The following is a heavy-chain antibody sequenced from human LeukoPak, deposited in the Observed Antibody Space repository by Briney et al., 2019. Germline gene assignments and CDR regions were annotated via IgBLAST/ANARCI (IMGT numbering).Heavy chain of an antibody. Sequence: SVKVSCKASGGTFSSYAISWVRQAPGQGLEWMGGIIPIFGTANYAQKFQGRVTITADESTSTAYMELSSLRSEDTAVYYCAREPLYSSSWYGRLDYWGQGTLVTVSS. CDR2: IIPIFGTA. CDR1: GGTFSSYA. V-gene: IGHV1-69*13. D-gene: IGHD6-13*01. CDR3: AREPLYSSSWYGRLDY. J-gene: IGHJ4*02.